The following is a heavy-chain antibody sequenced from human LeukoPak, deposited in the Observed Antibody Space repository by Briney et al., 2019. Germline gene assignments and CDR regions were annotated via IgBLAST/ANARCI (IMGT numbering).Heavy chain of an antibody. CDR2: IYYSGST. J-gene: IGHJ6*02. CDR1: GGSISSSSYY. CDR3: AREAGSVTTYSYYYYYGMDV. D-gene: IGHD4-17*01. Sequence: TSETLSLTCTVSGGSISSSSYYWGWIRQPPGKGLEWIGSIYYSGSTYYNPSLKSRVTISVDTSKNQFSLKLSSVTAAGTAVYYCAREAGSVTTYSYYYYYGMDVWGQGTTVTVSS. V-gene: IGHV4-39*01.